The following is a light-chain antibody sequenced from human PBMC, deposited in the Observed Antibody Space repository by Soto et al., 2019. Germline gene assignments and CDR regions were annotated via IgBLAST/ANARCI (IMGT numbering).Light chain of an antibody. V-gene: IGLV2-23*03. Sequence: LTQPASVSGSPGQSITISCTGTSSDVGSYNLVSWYQQHPGKAPKLMIYEGSKRPSGVSNRFSGSKSGNTASLTISGIQAEDEADYYCCSYEGISIFYVFGTGTKVTVL. CDR2: EGS. CDR3: CSYEGISIFYV. CDR1: SSDVGSYNL. J-gene: IGLJ1*01.